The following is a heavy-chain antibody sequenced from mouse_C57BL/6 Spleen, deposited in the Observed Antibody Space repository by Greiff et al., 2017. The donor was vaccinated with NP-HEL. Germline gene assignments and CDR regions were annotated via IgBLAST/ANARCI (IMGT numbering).Heavy chain of an antibody. J-gene: IGHJ2*01. Sequence: QVHVKQPGAELVRPGSSVKLSCKASGYTFTSYWMDWVKPRPGQGLEWIGNIYPSDSETHYNQKFKDKATLTVDKSSSTAYMQLSSLTSEDSAVYYCARDYYGDYWGQGTTLTVSS. D-gene: IGHD1-1*01. CDR1: GYTFTSYW. CDR2: IYPSDSET. CDR3: ARDYYGDY. V-gene: IGHV1-61*01.